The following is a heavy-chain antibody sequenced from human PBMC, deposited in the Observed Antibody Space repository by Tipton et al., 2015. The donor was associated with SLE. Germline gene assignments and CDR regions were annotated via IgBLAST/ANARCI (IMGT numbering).Heavy chain of an antibody. D-gene: IGHD3-10*01. Sequence: GLLKPSETLSLTCTVSGHSISTTYYWGWIRQPPGKGLEWIGNIYHSGSTYYNPSLKSRVTISVDTSKNQFSLKLSSVTAADTAVYYCAACGTMVQGVYDAFDIWGQGTMVTVSS. V-gene: IGHV4-38-2*02. CDR2: IYHSGST. J-gene: IGHJ3*02. CDR1: GHSISTTYY. CDR3: AACGTMVQGVYDAFDI.